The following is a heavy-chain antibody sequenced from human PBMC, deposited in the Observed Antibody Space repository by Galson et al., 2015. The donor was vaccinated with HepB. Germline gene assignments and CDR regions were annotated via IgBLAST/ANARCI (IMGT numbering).Heavy chain of an antibody. J-gene: IGHJ2*01. V-gene: IGHV3-21*01. CDR3: ARLNPTTVVPFSVYNWYFDL. D-gene: IGHD4-23*01. Sequence: SLRLSCAASGFIFGTSNMIGVRQAPGKGLEWLASITSGSTSIYDADSVKGRFTISRDNAKNSLYLQMNSLRAEDTAVYYCARLNPTTVVPFSVYNWYFDLWGRGTLVTVSS. CDR1: GFIFGTSN. CDR2: ITSGSTSI.